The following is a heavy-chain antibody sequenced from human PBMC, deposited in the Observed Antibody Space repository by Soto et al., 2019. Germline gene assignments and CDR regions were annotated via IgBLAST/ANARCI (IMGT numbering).Heavy chain of an antibody. CDR3: ARYNAASGTYYLDY. CDR1: GASVSSTYW. Sequence: SETLSLTCAVSGASVSSTYWWSWVRQPPGKGPEWIGEINHRGSANYNPSLKSRVTMSLDISKSQFSLRLTSVTAADTAVYFCARYNAASGTYYLDYWGRGALVTFSS. CDR2: INHRGSA. D-gene: IGHD6-13*01. V-gene: IGHV4-4*02. J-gene: IGHJ4*02.